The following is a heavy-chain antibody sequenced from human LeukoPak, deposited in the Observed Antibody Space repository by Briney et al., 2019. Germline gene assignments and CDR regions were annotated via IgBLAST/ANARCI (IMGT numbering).Heavy chain of an antibody. V-gene: IGHV4-59*01. J-gene: IGHJ4*02. CDR1: GGSISSYY. Sequence: SETLSLTCTGSGGSISSYYWSWIRQPPGKGLEWIGYIYYSGSTNYNPSLKSRVTISVDTSKNQFSLKLSSVTAADTAVYYCARVLVEMATIVGFDYWGQGTLVTVSS. D-gene: IGHD5-24*01. CDR3: ARVLVEMATIVGFDY. CDR2: IYYSGST.